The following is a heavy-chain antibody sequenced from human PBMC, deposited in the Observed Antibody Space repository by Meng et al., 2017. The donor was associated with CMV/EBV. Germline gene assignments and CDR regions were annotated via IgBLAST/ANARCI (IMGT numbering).Heavy chain of an antibody. D-gene: IGHD2-2*01. V-gene: IGHV4-34*01. CDR2: INHSGST. J-gene: IGHJ4*02. Sequence: SQTLSLTCAVYGGSFSGSYWSWIRQPPGKGLEWIGEINHSGSTNYNPSLKSRVTISVDTSKNQFSLKLSSVTAADTAVYYCASARGYCSSTSCYGPRGLNYWGQGTLVTVSS. CDR3: ASARGYCSSTSCYGPRGLNY. CDR1: GGSFSGSY.